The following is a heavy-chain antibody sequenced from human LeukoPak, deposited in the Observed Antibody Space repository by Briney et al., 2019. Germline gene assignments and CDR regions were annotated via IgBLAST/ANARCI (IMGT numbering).Heavy chain of an antibody. J-gene: IGHJ4*02. Sequence: SETLSLTCTVSGGSVSSGSYYWSWIRQPPGKGLEWIGNIYHSGSTNYSPSLKSRVTISVDTSKNQFSLKLSSVTAADTAVYYCARSCSGIPYYFDYWGQGTLVTVSS. CDR1: GGSVSSGSYY. CDR3: ARSCSGIPYYFDY. CDR2: IYHSGST. D-gene: IGHD2-15*01. V-gene: IGHV4-61*01.